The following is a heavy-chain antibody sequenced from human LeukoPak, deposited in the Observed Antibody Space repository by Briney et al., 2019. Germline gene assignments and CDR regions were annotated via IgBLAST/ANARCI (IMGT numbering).Heavy chain of an antibody. J-gene: IGHJ4*02. V-gene: IGHV3-30*02. D-gene: IGHD1-1*01. CDR2: IQYDGSDK. CDR3: AKVNWNDGGFFDY. CDR1: GFTFSSYA. Sequence: GGSLRLSCAASGFTFSSYAMHWVRQAPGKGLEWVAFIQYDGSDKYYADSVKGRFTISRDHSKNTLYLKMNSLRAEDTAVYYCAKVNWNDGGFFDYWGQGTLVTVSS.